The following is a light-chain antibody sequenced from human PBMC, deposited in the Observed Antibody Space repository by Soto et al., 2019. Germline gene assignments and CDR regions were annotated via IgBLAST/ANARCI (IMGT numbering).Light chain of an antibody. CDR3: QSYDSSLSAVV. Sequence: QSVLTQPPSVSGAPGQRVTISCTGSSSNIGAGYDVHWYQQLPGTAPKLLIYGNSNRPSGVPDRFSGSKSGTSASLAITGVQAEDEADYYCQSYDSSLSAVVVGGGTKLTVL. CDR2: GNS. J-gene: IGLJ2*01. CDR1: SSNIGAGYD. V-gene: IGLV1-40*01.